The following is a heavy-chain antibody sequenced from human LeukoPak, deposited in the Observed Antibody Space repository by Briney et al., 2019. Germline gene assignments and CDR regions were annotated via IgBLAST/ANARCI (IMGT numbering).Heavy chain of an antibody. D-gene: IGHD4-17*01. CDR3: ARDPTTVTKGLDI. J-gene: IGHJ3*02. CDR2: ISYIGST. CDR1: GGSFSSHY. Sequence: SDALSLTCTVSGGSFSSHYWSWIPQPPGKGPEWIGYISYIGSTNHNPSLKSRVTISVDTSKKQFSLKLSSVTAADTAVYYCARDPTTVTKGLDIWGQGTMVTVSS. V-gene: IGHV4-59*11.